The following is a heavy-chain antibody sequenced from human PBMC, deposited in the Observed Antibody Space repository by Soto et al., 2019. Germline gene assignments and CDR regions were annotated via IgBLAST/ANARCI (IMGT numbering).Heavy chain of an antibody. D-gene: IGHD3-22*01. J-gene: IGHJ4*02. CDR3: VKVFKYYDSSGYYGYDY. CDR1: GFTFSSYA. Sequence: PGGSLRLSCSASGFTFSSYAMHWVRQAPGKGLEYVSAISSNGGSTYYADSVKGRFTISRDNSKNTLYLQMSSLRAEDTAVYYCVKVFKYYDSSGYYGYDYWGQGTLVTV. CDR2: ISSNGGST. V-gene: IGHV3-64D*06.